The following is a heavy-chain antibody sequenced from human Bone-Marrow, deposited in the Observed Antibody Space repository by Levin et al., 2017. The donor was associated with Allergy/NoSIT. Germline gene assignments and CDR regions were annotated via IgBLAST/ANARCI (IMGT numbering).Heavy chain of an antibody. CDR1: GFTFDDYA. D-gene: IGHD4-17*01. V-gene: IGHV3-9*01. Sequence: GGSLRLSCVASGFTFDDYAMHWVRQVPGKGLEWVSGISFNSGSIDYADSVKGRFTIYRDNVKNSLYLEMNSLRPEDTALYYCAKDPTPTTVTAFGAFDIWGQGTVVTVSS. CDR2: ISFNSGSI. J-gene: IGHJ3*02. CDR3: AKDPTPTTVTAFGAFDI.